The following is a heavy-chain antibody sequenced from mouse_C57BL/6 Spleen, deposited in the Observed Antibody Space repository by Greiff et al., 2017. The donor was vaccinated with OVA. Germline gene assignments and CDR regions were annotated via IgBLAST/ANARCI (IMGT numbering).Heavy chain of an antibody. Sequence: VQLQQPGAELVKPGASVKLSCKASGYTFTSYWMHWVKQRPGQGLEWIGMIHPNSGSTNYNEKFKSKATLTVDKSSSTAYMQLSSLTSEDSAVYYCARGVTTVVEGYFDVWGTGTTVTVSS. CDR3: ARGVTTVVEGYFDV. CDR2: IHPNSGST. J-gene: IGHJ1*03. D-gene: IGHD1-1*01. CDR1: GYTFTSYW. V-gene: IGHV1-64*01.